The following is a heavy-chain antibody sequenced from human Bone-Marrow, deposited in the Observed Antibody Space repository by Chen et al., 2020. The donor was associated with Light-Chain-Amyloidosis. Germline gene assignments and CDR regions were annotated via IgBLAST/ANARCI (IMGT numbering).Heavy chain of an antibody. V-gene: IGHV1-69*06. J-gene: IGHJ4*02. CDR2: IIPIFGTA. CDR1: GGTFSTST. Sequence: QVQLVQSGAEVKKPGSSVKVSCKASGGTFSTSTISWVRQAPGQGLEWVGGIIPIFGTANYAQKFQGRVTITADKSTTTAYMEVRSLRSEDTAVYYCAREFSLDSSGYYYYYWGQGTLVIVSS. D-gene: IGHD3-22*01. CDR3: AREFSLDSSGYYYYY.